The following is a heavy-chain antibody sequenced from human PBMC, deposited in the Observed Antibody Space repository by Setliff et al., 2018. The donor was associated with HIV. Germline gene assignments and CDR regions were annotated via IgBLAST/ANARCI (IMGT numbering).Heavy chain of an antibody. Sequence: SETLSLTCSVSGGSISGHYWGWVRQPPGKGLEWIGYMFSSGSAQYNSSLQSRVSMSADTSKNQFSLRLTSVTAADTAVYYCARGVRDNSGWSSYYFDYWGQGTLVTVSS. V-gene: IGHV4-59*04. D-gene: IGHD6-19*01. CDR2: MFSSGSA. CDR3: ARGVRDNSGWSSYYFDY. J-gene: IGHJ4*02. CDR1: GGSISGHY.